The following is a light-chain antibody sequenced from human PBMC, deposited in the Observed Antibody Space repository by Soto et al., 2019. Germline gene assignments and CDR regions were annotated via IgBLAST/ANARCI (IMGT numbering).Light chain of an antibody. V-gene: IGLV2-14*01. CDR2: DVS. CDR1: SSDVGGYNY. J-gene: IGLJ1*01. CDR3: SSYRSRSTLLYV. Sequence: QSALTQPASVSGSPGQSITISYTGTSSDVGGYNYVSWYQQHPGKAPKLMIYDVSNRPSGVSNRFSGSKSGNTASLTISGLQAEDEADYYCSSYRSRSTLLYVFGTGTKVTVL.